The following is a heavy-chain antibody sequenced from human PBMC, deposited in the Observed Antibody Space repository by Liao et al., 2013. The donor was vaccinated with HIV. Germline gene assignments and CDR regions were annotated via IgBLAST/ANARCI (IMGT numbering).Heavy chain of an antibody. J-gene: IGHJ5*02. V-gene: IGHV4-59*12. CDR1: GGTIGTYY. CDR3: ARTDQYYDFWNGYENWFDP. CDR2: VHHSGSI. Sequence: QVQLQESGPGLVKPSETLALTCSVSGGTIGTYYWTWFRQPPGKGLEWIGYVHHSGSINYNPSLKSRVTMSVDTSKNQFSLKLSSVTAADTAVYYCARTDQYYDFWNGYENWFDPWGQGTLVTVSS. D-gene: IGHD3-3*01.